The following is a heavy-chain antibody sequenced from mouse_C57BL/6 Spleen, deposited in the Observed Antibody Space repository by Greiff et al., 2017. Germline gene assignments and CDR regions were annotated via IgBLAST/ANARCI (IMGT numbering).Heavy chain of an antibody. Sequence: EVKLMESEGGLVQPGSSMKLSCTASGFTFSDYYMAWVRQVPEKGLEWVANINYDGSSTYYLDSLKSRFIISRDNAKNILYLQMSSLKSEDTATYYCARDSRGGYFDVWGTGTTVTVSS. CDR3: ARDSRGGYFDV. V-gene: IGHV5-16*01. CDR1: GFTFSDYY. D-gene: IGHD3-1*01. J-gene: IGHJ1*03. CDR2: INYDGSST.